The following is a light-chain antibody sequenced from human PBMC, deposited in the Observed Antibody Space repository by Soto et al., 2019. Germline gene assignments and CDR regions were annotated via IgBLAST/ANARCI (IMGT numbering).Light chain of an antibody. CDR2: AVT. CDR3: SSYVGSNNFV. J-gene: IGLJ1*01. Sequence: QSVLTQPPSASGSPGQSVTISCTGSSSDVGIYNYVSWYQHHPGKAPKLIIYAVTKRPSGVPDRFSGSRSRNTATLTVSGLQAEDEADYYCSSYVGSNNFVFGAGTKVTVL. CDR1: SSDVGIYNY. V-gene: IGLV2-8*01.